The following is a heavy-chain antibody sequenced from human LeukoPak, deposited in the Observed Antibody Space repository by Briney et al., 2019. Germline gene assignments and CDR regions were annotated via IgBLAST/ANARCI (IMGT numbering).Heavy chain of an antibody. Sequence: GGSLRLSCAASGFTFTNNFMSWVRQVPGKGLEWVANIKQDGSETTYADSVRGRFTIFRDNAKDSVYLQMNSLRAEDTAVYFCARDGYNFGFWGQGALVTVSS. J-gene: IGHJ4*02. CDR2: IKQDGSET. D-gene: IGHD1-14*01. CDR1: GFTFTNNF. CDR3: ARDGYNFGF. V-gene: IGHV3-7*01.